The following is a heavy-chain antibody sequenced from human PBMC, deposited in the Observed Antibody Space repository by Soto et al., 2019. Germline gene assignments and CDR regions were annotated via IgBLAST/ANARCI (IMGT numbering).Heavy chain of an antibody. CDR3: ARAALFNWNLGLFDY. Sequence: GGSLRLSCAASGFTFSSYWMSWVRQAPGKGPEWVANIKQDGSEKYYVDSVKGRFTISRDNAKNSLYLQMNSLRAEATAVYYCARAALFNWNLGLFDYWGQGTLVTVSS. V-gene: IGHV3-7*03. D-gene: IGHD1-1*01. J-gene: IGHJ4*02. CDR2: IKQDGSEK. CDR1: GFTFSSYW.